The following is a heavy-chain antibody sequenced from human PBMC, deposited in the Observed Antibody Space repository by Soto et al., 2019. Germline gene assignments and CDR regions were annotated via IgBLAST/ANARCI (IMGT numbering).Heavy chain of an antibody. CDR3: FRDSISMTRGLVHS. D-gene: IGHD3-22*01. V-gene: IGHV1-18*01. CDR2: IGVHNGDT. J-gene: IGHJ4*02. Sequence: QVQLVQSGAEVKKPGASVKVSCKASGYTFISHGISWVRQAPGQGLEWMGWIGVHNGDTKYEQKFQGRVTLTTDTSPSTAYLELRSLRSYDTAVYYCFRDSISMTRGLVHSWGQGTLVIVSS. CDR1: GYTFISHG.